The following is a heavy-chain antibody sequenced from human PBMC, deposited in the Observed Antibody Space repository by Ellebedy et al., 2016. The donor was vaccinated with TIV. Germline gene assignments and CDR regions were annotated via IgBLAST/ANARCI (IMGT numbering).Heavy chain of an antibody. CDR2: IYPRDPDT. J-gene: IGHJ5*02. CDR3: ARMVYGSGWDGYFDP. D-gene: IGHD6-19*01. CDR1: GYSFPHFW. V-gene: IGHV5-51*01. Sequence: ASVKVSCKGSGYSFPHFWIAWVRQRPGKGLEWMGFIYPRDPDTRYSPSSQGQVTISADKSINTVYLQWRSLQASDTAVYYCARMVYGSGWDGYFDPWGQGTLVTVSP.